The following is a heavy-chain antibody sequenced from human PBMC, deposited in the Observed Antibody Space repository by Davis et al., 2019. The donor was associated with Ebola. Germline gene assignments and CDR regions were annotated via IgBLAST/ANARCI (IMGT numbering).Heavy chain of an antibody. V-gene: IGHV4-39*01. CDR1: GGSVSSGSYY. J-gene: IGHJ4*02. CDR3: ARTVGATFY. Sequence: SETLSLTCTVSGGSVSSGSYYWSWIRQPPGKGLEWIGSIYYSGSTYYNPSLKSRVTISVDTSKNQFSLKLSSVTAADTAVYYCARTVGATFYWGQGTLVTVSS. CDR2: IYYSGST. D-gene: IGHD1-26*01.